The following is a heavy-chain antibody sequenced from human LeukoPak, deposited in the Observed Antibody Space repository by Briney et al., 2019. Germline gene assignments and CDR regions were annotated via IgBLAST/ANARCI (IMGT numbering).Heavy chain of an antibody. Sequence: PGRSLGLSCAASEFTFSSYAMHWVRQAPGKGLEWVAIISDDGSHKYYADSVKGRFTISRDNPKNMVYLQMISLRAEDTAVYYCARGGAPGYSRGSHGWFDPWGQGTLVTVSS. J-gene: IGHJ5*02. CDR1: EFTFSSYA. CDR3: ARGGAPGYSRGSHGWFDP. D-gene: IGHD5-12*01. CDR2: ISDDGSHK. V-gene: IGHV3-30-3*01.